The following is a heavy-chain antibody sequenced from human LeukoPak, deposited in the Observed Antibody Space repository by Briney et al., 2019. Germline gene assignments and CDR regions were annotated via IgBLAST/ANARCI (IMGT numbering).Heavy chain of an antibody. CDR1: GYIFTSYW. J-gene: IGHJ4*02. D-gene: IGHD2-21*02. CDR3: ARLADCGGDCPLGYFDY. CDR2: IYPGDSDT. Sequence: GESLKISCKGSGYIFTSYWIGWVRQMPGKGLEWMGIIYPGDSDTRYSPSFQGQVTISADKSISTAYLQWSSLKASDTAMYYCARLADCGGDCPLGYFDYWGQGTLVTVSS. V-gene: IGHV5-51*01.